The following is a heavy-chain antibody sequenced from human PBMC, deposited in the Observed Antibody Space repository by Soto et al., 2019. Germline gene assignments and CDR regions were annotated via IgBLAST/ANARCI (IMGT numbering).Heavy chain of an antibody. CDR3: STYTYGYRPL. D-gene: IGHD5-18*01. J-gene: IGHJ4*02. Sequence: EVQLVESGGGLVKPGESLRLSCAASGFTLSNTWMTWVRQAPGKGLEWVGRIKSKTEGGTTDYAAPVKGRFTISRDDSTNTLSLQMNSLNTENTAVYYCSTYTYGYRPLWGQGALVTVSS. CDR1: GFTLSNTW. V-gene: IGHV3-15*01. CDR2: IKSKTEGGTT.